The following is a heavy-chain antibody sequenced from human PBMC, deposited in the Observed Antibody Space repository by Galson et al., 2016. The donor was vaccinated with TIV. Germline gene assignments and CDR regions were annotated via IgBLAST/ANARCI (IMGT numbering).Heavy chain of an antibody. CDR1: GFNVSDNY. J-gene: IGHJ3*02. CDR3: ARDDDGPQNGFDI. CDR2: LYGAGRT. V-gene: IGHV3-53*01. D-gene: IGHD4-17*01. Sequence: SLRLSCAASGFNVSDNYMSWVRQAPGKGLEWVSLLYGAGRTRYAESVRGRFTISRDQSKNTLFLQMNSLRGEDTAVYYCARDDDGPQNGFDIWGRGAMVTVSS.